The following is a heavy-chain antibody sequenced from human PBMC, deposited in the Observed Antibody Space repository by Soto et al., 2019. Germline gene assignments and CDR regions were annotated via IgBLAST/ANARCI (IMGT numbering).Heavy chain of an antibody. Sequence: PSETLSLTCTVSGGSISSYYWSWIRQPPGKGLEWIGYIYYSGSTNYNPSLKSRVTILVDTSKSQFSLKLSSVTAADTAVYYCARQRSSGWYPLSAFDIWGQGTMVTVSS. D-gene: IGHD6-19*01. J-gene: IGHJ3*02. CDR1: GGSISSYY. CDR2: IYYSGST. CDR3: ARQRSSGWYPLSAFDI. V-gene: IGHV4-59*08.